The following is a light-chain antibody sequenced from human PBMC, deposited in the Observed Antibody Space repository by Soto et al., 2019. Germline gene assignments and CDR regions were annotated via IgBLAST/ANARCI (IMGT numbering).Light chain of an antibody. J-gene: IGLJ1*01. CDR3: QSYDRSLTGV. V-gene: IGLV1-40*01. CDR2: GNT. Sequence: QSGMRLPPSVCGAPGQRLTISCTGSSSNIGADFDVYWYQQLPGAATKLLIYGNTNRPSGVPDRFSGYKYGNSASLAITGLQAEDEADYYCQSYDRSLTGVFGTGTKVTVL. CDR1: SSNIGADFD.